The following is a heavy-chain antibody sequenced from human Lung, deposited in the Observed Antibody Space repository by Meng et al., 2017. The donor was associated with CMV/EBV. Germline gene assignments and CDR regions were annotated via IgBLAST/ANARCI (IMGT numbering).Heavy chain of an antibody. CDR2: IRSSSRYI. Sequence: GGSLRLSCAASGFTFSRYSMNWVRQASGKGLEWVSSIRSSSRYIYYTDSVKGRFTISTDNAKTSLYLQMNSLRAEDTAVYYCAREREELITTFGVATSSRYGMDVWGQGTTVTVSS. J-gene: IGHJ6*02. CDR3: AREREELITTFGVATSSRYGMDV. D-gene: IGHD3-3*01. V-gene: IGHV3-21*01. CDR1: GFTFSRYS.